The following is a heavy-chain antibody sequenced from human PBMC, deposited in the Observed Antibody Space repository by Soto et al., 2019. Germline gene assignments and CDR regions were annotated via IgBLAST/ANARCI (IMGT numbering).Heavy chain of an antibody. CDR1: GFTFSSYG. J-gene: IGHJ6*02. CDR3: ARDPAGSGYYYYYGMDV. V-gene: IGHV3-33*01. D-gene: IGHD3-10*01. CDR2: IWYDGSNK. Sequence: GGSLRLSCAASGFTFSSYGMHWVRQAPGKGLEWVAVIWYDGSNKYYADSVKGRFTISRDNSKNTLYLQMNSLRAEDTAVYYCARDPAGSGYYYYYGMDVWGQGTTVTVSS.